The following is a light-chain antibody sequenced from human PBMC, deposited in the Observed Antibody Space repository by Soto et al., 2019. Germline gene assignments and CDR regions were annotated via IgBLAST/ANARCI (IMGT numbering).Light chain of an antibody. J-gene: IGKJ2*01. CDR2: GAS. V-gene: IGKV3-20*01. CDR3: QQYGRSPMFT. Sequence: EIVLTQSPGTLSLSPGERATLSCRASQGVSSNYLAWYQQKPGQAPRLLIYGASRGAAGIPDRISGSGAGTAFSLIISRLEPEDFAVYFCQQYGRSPMFTFGQGTKLEVK. CDR1: QGVSSNY.